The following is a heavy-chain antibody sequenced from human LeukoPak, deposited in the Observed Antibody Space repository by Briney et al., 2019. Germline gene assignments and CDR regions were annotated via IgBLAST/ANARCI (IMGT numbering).Heavy chain of an antibody. CDR3: AREGVTMIAFDY. J-gene: IGHJ4*02. D-gene: IGHD3-22*01. V-gene: IGHV3-48*04. Sequence: GGSLRLSCAASGFTFSSYSMNWVRQAPGKGLEWISYISSSGSTIYYADSVKGRFTISRDNAKNSLYLQMNSLRAEDTAVYYCAREGVTMIAFDYWGQGTLVTVSS. CDR2: ISSSGSTI. CDR1: GFTFSSYS.